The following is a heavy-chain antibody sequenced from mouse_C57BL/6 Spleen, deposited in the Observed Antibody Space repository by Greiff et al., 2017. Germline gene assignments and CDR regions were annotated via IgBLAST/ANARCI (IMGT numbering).Heavy chain of an antibody. D-gene: IGHD2-3*01. CDR2: IHPNSGST. CDR1: GYTFTSYW. J-gene: IGHJ4*01. V-gene: IGHV1-64*01. CDR3: ARDSDGYPYAMDY. Sequence: VQLQQPGAELVKPGASVKLSCKASGYTFTSYWMHWVKQRPGQGLEWIGMIHPNSGSTNYNEKFKSKATLTVDKSSSTAYMQLSSLTSEDSAVYYCARDSDGYPYAMDYWGQGTSVTVSS.